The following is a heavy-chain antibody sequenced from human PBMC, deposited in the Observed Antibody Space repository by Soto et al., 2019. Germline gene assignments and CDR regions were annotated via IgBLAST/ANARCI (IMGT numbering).Heavy chain of an antibody. J-gene: IGHJ5*02. Sequence: SETLSLTCDVSGASISNSRFYWAWIRQPPGEGLEWIGSIYHTGNAYYNPSLKSRVTISVDTSKKQFSLKLTSVTAADAALYYCARDFFDSSDYTTNWFDPWGQGTLVTVSS. CDR1: GASISNSRFY. CDR3: ARDFFDSSDYTTNWFDP. V-gene: IGHV4-39*01. CDR2: IYHTGNA. D-gene: IGHD3-22*01.